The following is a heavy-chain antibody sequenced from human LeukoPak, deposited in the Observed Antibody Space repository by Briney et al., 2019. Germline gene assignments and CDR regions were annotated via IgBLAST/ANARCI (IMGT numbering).Heavy chain of an antibody. CDR2: IYTSGST. CDR1: GGPISSASYY. Sequence: PSQTLSLTCTVSGGPISSASYYWSWIRQPAGKGLEWIGRIYTSGSTNYNPSLKSRVTISVDTSKNQFSLKLSSVTAADTAVYYCARDWPGFDPWGQGTLVTVSS. CDR3: ARDWPGFDP. V-gene: IGHV4-61*02. J-gene: IGHJ5*02.